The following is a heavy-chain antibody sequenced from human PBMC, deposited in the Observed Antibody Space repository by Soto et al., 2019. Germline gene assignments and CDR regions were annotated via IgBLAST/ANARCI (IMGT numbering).Heavy chain of an antibody. CDR1: GGTFSCYT. CDR3: ARVIISIAARRGDSYFDL. Sequence: QVQLVQSGAEVKKPGSSVKVSCKACGGTFSCYTISWVRQAPGQGLEWMGGIIPIFGTANYAQKFQGRVTITADESTSTVYMEVSSLRSEDTTVYYCARVIISIAARRGDSYFDLWGRARLVTVSS. J-gene: IGHJ2*01. CDR2: IIPIFGTA. V-gene: IGHV1-69*12. D-gene: IGHD6-6*01.